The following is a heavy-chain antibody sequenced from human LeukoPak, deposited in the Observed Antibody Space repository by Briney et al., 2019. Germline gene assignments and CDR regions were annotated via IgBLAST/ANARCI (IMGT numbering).Heavy chain of an antibody. CDR1: GFTFSSYA. V-gene: IGHV3-23*01. CDR3: ARDPLGDSSGYTGAFDI. D-gene: IGHD3-22*01. CDR2: ISGSGGST. J-gene: IGHJ3*02. Sequence: GGSLRLSCAASGFTFSSYAMSWVRQAPGKGLEWVSAISGSGGSTYYADSVKGRFTISRDNSKNTLYLQMGSLRAEDMAVYYCARDPLGDSSGYTGAFDIWGQGTMVTVSS.